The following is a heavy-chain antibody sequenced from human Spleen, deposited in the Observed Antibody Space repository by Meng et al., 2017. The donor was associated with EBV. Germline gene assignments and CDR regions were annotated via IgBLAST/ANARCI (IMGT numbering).Heavy chain of an antibody. Sequence: QTTLKDAPPPLVKPTQNLTLTCTLSGFSLSTSGVGVGWIRQPPGKALEWLALIYWDDDKRYSPSLKSRLTITKDTSKNQVVLTMTNMDPVDTATYYCARHLSSLGSVPFDSWGQGTLVTVSS. D-gene: IGHD2-15*01. CDR2: IYWDDDK. V-gene: IGHV2-5*02. CDR3: ARHLSSLGSVPFDS. CDR1: GFSLSTSGVG. J-gene: IGHJ4*02.